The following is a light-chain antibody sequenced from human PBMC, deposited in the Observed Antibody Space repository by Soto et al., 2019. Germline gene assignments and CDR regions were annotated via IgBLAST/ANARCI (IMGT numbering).Light chain of an antibody. Sequence: EIVLTQSSGTLSLSPGERATLPCRASQSVSSSYLAWYQQKPGQAPRLLIYAASSRATGIPDRFSGSGSGTDFTLTISRLEPEDFAVYYCQQYGSSPPYTFGQGTKLEIK. J-gene: IGKJ2*01. CDR2: AAS. CDR3: QQYGSSPPYT. CDR1: QSVSSSY. V-gene: IGKV3-20*01.